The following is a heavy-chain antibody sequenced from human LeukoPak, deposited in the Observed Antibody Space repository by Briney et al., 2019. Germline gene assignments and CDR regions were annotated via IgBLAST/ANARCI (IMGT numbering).Heavy chain of an antibody. Sequence: GGSLRLSCIASGFTFSGDAMNWIRQVPGKGLEWASAISGSGAHTFYADSVKGRFTVSRDNFNDTLYLQMNSLRVEDTAIYYCARDWFNDYWGQGTLVTVSS. J-gene: IGHJ4*02. CDR1: GFTFSGDA. D-gene: IGHD3-9*01. CDR2: ISGSGAHT. CDR3: ARDWFNDY. V-gene: IGHV3-23*01.